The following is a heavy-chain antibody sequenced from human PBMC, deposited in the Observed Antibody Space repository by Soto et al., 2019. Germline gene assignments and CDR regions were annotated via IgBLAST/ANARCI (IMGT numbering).Heavy chain of an antibody. CDR2: MNPNSGNT. CDR3: ARGRRVAARPKNWFDP. J-gene: IGHJ5*02. Sequence: ASVKVSCKASGYTFTSYDINWLRQATGQGLEWMGWMNPNSGNTGYAQKFQGRVTMTRNTSISTAYMELSSLRSEDTAVYYCARGRRVAARPKNWFDPWGQGTLVTVSS. CDR1: GYTFTSYD. D-gene: IGHD6-6*01. V-gene: IGHV1-8*01.